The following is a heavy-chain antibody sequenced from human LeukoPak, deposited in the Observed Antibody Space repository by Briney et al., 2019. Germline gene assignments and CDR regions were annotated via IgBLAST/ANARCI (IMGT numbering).Heavy chain of an antibody. Sequence: PSETLSLTCTVSGGSISSSSYYWGWIRQPPGKGLEWIGSIYYSGSTYYNPSLKSRVTISVDTSKNQFSLKLSSVTAADTAVYYCARVGAADYVWGSYRERPLDYWGQGTLVTVSS. CDR1: GGSISSSSYY. CDR2: IYYSGST. V-gene: IGHV4-39*07. D-gene: IGHD3-16*02. CDR3: ARVGAADYVWGSYRERPLDY. J-gene: IGHJ4*02.